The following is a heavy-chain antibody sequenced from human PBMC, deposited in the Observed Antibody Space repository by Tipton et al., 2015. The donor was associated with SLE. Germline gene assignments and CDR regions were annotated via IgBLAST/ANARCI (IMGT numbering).Heavy chain of an antibody. V-gene: IGHV3-7*01. D-gene: IGHD5-18*01. CDR1: GFTFSSYW. CDR3: ASPSVDTAIYY. J-gene: IGHJ4*02. Sequence: SLRLSCAASGFTFSSYWMSWVRQAPGKGLEWVANINQDGSEKYYVDSVKGRFTISRDNAKNSLYLQMNSLRAEDSAVYYCASPSVDTAIYYLGQGTLVTVSS. CDR2: INQDGSEK.